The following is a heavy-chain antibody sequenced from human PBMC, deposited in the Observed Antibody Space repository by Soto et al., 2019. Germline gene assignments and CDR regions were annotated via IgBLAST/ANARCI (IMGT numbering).Heavy chain of an antibody. V-gene: IGHV2-5*02. CDR3: AHRRRYGDGRFDP. CDR1: GFSLNSNGEG. CDR2: IYWDDHK. J-gene: IGHJ5*02. Sequence: QITLKESGPTLVKPTQTVTLTCTFSGFSLNSNGEGVGWIRQPPGKALEWLAFIYWDDHKRYSPSLKNRLTITKDTSANQVVLTMTNMDPVDTATYYCAHRRRYGDGRFDPWGQGTMVTVSS. D-gene: IGHD4-17*01.